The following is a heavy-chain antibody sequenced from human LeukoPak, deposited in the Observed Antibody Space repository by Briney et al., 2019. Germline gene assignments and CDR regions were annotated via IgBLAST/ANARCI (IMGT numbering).Heavy chain of an antibody. CDR3: ARAAGSGSYYPPDY. CDR2: VNHSGST. CDR1: GGSFSGYY. D-gene: IGHD3-10*01. Sequence: SETLSLTCAVYGGSFSGYYGSWIRQPPGKGLEWIGEVNHSGSTNYNPSLKSRVTISVDTSKNQFSLKLSSVTAADTAVYYCARAAGSGSYYPPDYWGQGTLVTVSS. J-gene: IGHJ4*02. V-gene: IGHV4-34*01.